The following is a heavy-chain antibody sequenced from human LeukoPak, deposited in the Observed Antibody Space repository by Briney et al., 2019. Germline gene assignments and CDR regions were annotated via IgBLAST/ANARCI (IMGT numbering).Heavy chain of an antibody. D-gene: IGHD2-8*02. J-gene: IGHJ5*02. CDR2: INHSGST. CDR1: GGSFSGYY. CDR3: ARVTGGWFDP. V-gene: IGHV4-34*01. Sequence: SETLSLTCAVYGGSFSGYYWSWIRQPPGKGLEWIGEINHSGSTNYNPSLKSRVTISVDTSKNQFSLKPSSVTAADTAVYYCARVTGGWFDPWGQGTLVTVSS.